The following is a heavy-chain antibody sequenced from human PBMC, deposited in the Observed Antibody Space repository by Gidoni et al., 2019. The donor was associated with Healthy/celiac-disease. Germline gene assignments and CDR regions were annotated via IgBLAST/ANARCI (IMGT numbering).Heavy chain of an antibody. J-gene: IGHJ6*02. D-gene: IGHD1-1*01. CDR1: GFTFTSYD. Sequence: QVQLVQAGAEVTKPGASVKCSCKASGFTFTSYDTNWVRQATGQGREWRGWMTPTSGNTGYAQKFQGRVTMTRNTSISTAYMELSSLRSEDTAVYYCARGRHTNNNYYYYGMDVWGQGTTVTVSS. V-gene: IGHV1-8*01. CDR3: ARGRHTNNNYYYYGMDV. CDR2: MTPTSGNT.